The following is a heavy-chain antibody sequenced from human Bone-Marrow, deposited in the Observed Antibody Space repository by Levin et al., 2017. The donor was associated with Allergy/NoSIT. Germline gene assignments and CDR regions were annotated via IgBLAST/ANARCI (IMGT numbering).Heavy chain of an antibody. V-gene: IGHV3-11*01. CDR3: ARYIAARRSGHYFDS. J-gene: IGHJ4*02. Sequence: GGSLRLSCAASRFIFRDYYMSWIRQAPGKGLEWISYISSSGSGSTIHYADSVKGRFTISRDNAKDSLYLQMNSLRADDTAVYYCARYIAARRSGHYFDSWGQGTLVTVSS. CDR2: ISSSGSGSTI. D-gene: IGHD6-6*01. CDR1: RFIFRDYY.